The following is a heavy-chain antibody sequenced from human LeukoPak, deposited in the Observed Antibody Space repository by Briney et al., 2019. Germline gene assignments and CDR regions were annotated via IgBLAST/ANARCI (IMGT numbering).Heavy chain of an antibody. V-gene: IGHV1-2*02. D-gene: IGHD3-3*01. J-gene: IGHJ4*02. CDR2: INPNSGGT. Sequence: ASVKVSCKASGYTFTGYYMHWVRQAPGQGLEWMGWINPNSGGTNYAQKFQGRVTMTRDTSISTAYMELSRLRSDDTAVYYCARRAIFGVVNHFDYWGQGTLVTVPS. CDR1: GYTFTGYY. CDR3: ARRAIFGVVNHFDY.